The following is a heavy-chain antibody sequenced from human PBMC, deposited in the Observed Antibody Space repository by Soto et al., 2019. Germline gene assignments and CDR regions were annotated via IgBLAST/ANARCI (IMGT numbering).Heavy chain of an antibody. D-gene: IGHD2-15*01. CDR2: IKQDGSEK. CDR1: GFTFSSYW. Sequence: GGSLRLSCAASGFTFSSYWMSWVRQAPGKGLEWVANIKQDGSEKYYVDSVKGRFTISRDNAKNSLYLQMNSLRAEDTAVYYCARVLAAYYYYMDVWGKGTTVTVSS. J-gene: IGHJ6*03. V-gene: IGHV3-7*01. CDR3: ARVLAAYYYYMDV.